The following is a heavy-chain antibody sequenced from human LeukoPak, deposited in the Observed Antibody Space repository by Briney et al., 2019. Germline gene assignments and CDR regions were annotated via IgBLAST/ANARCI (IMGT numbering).Heavy chain of an antibody. CDR1: GFTFSSYG. V-gene: IGHV3-30*18. Sequence: GRSLRLSCAASGFTFSSYGMHWVRQAPGKGLEWVADISYDGSNKYYADSVKGRFTISRDNSKHTLYLQMNSLRAEDTAVYYCAKVKAVAGTFGEFQHWGQGTLVTVSS. CDR2: ISYDGSNK. D-gene: IGHD6-19*01. CDR3: AKVKAVAGTFGEFQH. J-gene: IGHJ1*01.